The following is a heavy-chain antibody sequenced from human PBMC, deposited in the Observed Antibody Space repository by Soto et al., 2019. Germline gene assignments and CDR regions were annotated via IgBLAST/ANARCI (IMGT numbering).Heavy chain of an antibody. CDR3: ARLGYCTNGVCYTGPFDY. Sequence: SETLSLTCPVSGGSISSYYWSWIRQPPGKGLEWIGYIYYSGSTNYNPSLKSRVTISVDTSKNQFSLKLSPVTAADTAVYYCARLGYCTNGVCYTGPFDYWGQGTLVTVSS. CDR1: GGSISSYY. J-gene: IGHJ4*02. D-gene: IGHD2-8*01. V-gene: IGHV4-59*01. CDR2: IYYSGST.